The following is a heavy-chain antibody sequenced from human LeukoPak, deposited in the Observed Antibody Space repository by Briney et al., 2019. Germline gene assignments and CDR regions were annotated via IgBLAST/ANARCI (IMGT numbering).Heavy chain of an antibody. CDR2: ISAYNGNT. V-gene: IGHV1-18*01. CDR1: GYTFTSYA. Sequence: ASVKVSCKASGYTFTSYAMHWVRQAPGQRLEWMGWISAYNGNTNYAQKLQGRVTMTTDTSTSTAYMELRSLRSDDTAVYYCARVTGAIAVAPYWGQGTLVTVSS. D-gene: IGHD6-19*01. CDR3: ARVTGAIAVAPY. J-gene: IGHJ4*02.